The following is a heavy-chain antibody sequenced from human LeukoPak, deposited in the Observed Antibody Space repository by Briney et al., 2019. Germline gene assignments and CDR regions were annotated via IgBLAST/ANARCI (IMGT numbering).Heavy chain of an antibody. J-gene: IGHJ4*02. CDR2: ISAASGST. Sequence: ASVKLSCIASGYSFTSIGMNWMRQAPGQGPELMGWISAASGSTNYAQKFQDRVTMTTDTSTTTVYMELRSLRSDDTAVYYCAKEQEGTAIGGVFDYWGQGTVITVSS. CDR1: GYSFTSIG. V-gene: IGHV1-18*01. CDR3: AKEQEGTAIGGVFDY. D-gene: IGHD2-21*02.